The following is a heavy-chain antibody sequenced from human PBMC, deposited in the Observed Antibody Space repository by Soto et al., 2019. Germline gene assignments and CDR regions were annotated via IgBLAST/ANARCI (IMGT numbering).Heavy chain of an antibody. CDR1: GGSISSGGYY. J-gene: IGHJ6*02. D-gene: IGHD1-26*01. CDR2: IYYSGST. V-gene: IGHV4-31*03. Sequence: SETLSLTCTVSGGSISSGGYYWSWIRQHPGKGLEWIGYIYYSGSTYYNPSLKSRVTISVDTSKNQFSLKLSSVTAADTAVYYCARDVKRVGAAYGMDVWGQGTTVTVSS. CDR3: ARDVKRVGAAYGMDV.